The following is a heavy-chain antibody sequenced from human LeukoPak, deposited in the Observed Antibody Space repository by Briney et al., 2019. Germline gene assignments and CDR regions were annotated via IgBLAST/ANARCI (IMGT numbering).Heavy chain of an antibody. CDR1: GFSFSNYA. Sequence: PGGYLRLSCAASGFSFSNYAMSWVRQAPGKGLEWVSGISGSGDSTHYADSVKGRFTISRDKSKDTLSLQMSSLRAEDTAVYYCATWIRGYSFDRWGQGTLVTVSS. CDR2: ISGSGDST. J-gene: IGHJ4*02. V-gene: IGHV3-23*01. D-gene: IGHD5-12*01. CDR3: ATWIRGYSFDR.